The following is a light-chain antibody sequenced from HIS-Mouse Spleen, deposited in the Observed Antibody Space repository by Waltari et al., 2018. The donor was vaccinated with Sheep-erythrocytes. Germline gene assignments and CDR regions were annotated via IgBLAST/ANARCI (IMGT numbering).Light chain of an antibody. CDR2: DVS. J-gene: IGLJ1*01. CDR1: SRAFGGYNY. Sequence: QSALTQPRSVSGSPGQSVTISCPGTSRAFGGYNYCSWYQQPPGKAPKPMIYDVSKRPSGVPDRFSGSKSGNTASLTISGLQAEDEADYYCCSYAGSYNHVFATGTKVTVL. CDR3: CSYAGSYNHV. V-gene: IGLV2-11*01.